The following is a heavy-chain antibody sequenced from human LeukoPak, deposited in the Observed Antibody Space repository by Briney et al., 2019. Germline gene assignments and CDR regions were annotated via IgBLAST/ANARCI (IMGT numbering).Heavy chain of an antibody. J-gene: IGHJ4*02. CDR1: GHTFTSYG. CDR3: ARGRLAYYYDSSGYYDFDY. V-gene: IGHV1-18*01. CDR2: ISAYNGNT. Sequence: ASAKVSCKASGHTFTSYGISWVRQAPGQGLEWMGWISAYNGNTNYAQKLQGRVTMTTDTSTSTAYMELRSLRSDDTAVYYCARGRLAYYYDSSGYYDFDYWGQGTLVTVSS. D-gene: IGHD3-22*01.